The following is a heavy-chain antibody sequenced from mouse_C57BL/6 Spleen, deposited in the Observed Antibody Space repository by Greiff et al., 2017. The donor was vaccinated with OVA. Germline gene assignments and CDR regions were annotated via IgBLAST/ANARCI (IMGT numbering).Heavy chain of an antibody. D-gene: IGHD1-1*01. J-gene: IGHJ2*01. CDR1: GYTFTSYW. Sequence: QVQLQQSGAELVRPGTSVKLSCKASGYTFTSYWMHWVKQRPGQGLEWIGVIDPSDSYTNYNQKFKGKATLTVDTSSSTAYMQLSSLTSEDSAVYYCARGVYYGSTYYFDYWGQGTTLTVSS. CDR3: ARGVYYGSTYYFDY. CDR2: IDPSDSYT. V-gene: IGHV1-59*01.